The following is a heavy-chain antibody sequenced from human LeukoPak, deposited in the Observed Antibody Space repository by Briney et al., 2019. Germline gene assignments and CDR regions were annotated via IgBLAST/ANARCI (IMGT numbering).Heavy chain of an antibody. V-gene: IGHV4-34*01. Sequence: SETLSLTCAVYGGSFSCYYWSWIRQPPGKGLEWIGEINHSGSTNYNPSLKSRVTISVDTSKNQFSLKLSSVTAADTAVYYCAGGESYYYYYGMDVWGQGTTVTVSS. J-gene: IGHJ6*02. CDR3: AGGESYYYYYGMDV. CDR1: GGSFSCYY. CDR2: INHSGST. D-gene: IGHD3-10*01.